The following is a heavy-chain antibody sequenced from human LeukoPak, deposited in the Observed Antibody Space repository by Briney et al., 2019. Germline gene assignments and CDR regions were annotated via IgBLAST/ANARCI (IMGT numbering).Heavy chain of an antibody. CDR1: GFNVSNNY. CDR2: IYSSGST. J-gene: IGHJ4*02. V-gene: IGHV3-53*01. CDR3: ARDPIGSRWPYYFDY. Sequence: SGGSLRLSCAASGFNVSNNYMTWVRQAPGKGLEWVSLIYSSGSTYYADSVKGRFTISRDNSKNTLYLQVNSLRAEDTAVYYCARDPIGSRWPYYFDYWGQGTLVTVSS. D-gene: IGHD6-13*01.